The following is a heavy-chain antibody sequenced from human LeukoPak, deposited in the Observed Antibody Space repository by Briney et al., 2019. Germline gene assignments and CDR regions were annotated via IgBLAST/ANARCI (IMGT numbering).Heavy chain of an antibody. CDR2: IWYDGSNK. J-gene: IGHJ4*02. Sequence: GGSLRLSCAASGFTFSNYGMHWVRQAPGKGQEWVAVIWYDGSNKYYADSVKGRFTISRDNSKNTLYLQMNSLRAEDTAVYYCARGGFTYYDFWSGYYTADYWGQGTLVTVSS. CDR3: ARGGFTYYDFWSGYYTADY. V-gene: IGHV3-33*01. D-gene: IGHD3-3*01. CDR1: GFTFSNYG.